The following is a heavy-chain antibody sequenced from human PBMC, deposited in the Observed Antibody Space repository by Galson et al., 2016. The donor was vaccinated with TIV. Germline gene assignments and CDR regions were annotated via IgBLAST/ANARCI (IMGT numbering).Heavy chain of an antibody. D-gene: IGHD3-22*01. CDR3: TKVPSSGFSYYYGLGV. CDR1: GFTFSILA. J-gene: IGHJ6*02. V-gene: IGHV3-23*01. Sequence: SLRLSCAASGFTFSILAMTWVRQAPGMGLEWVSAISGGGGSTYYADSVKGRFTVSRDNSKNTLFLQMNSQRAEDTAVYYCTKVPSSGFSYYYGLGVWGQGTTVTVSS. CDR2: ISGGGGST.